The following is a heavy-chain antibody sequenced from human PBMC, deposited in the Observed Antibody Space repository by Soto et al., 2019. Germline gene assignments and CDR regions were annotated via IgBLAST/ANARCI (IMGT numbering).Heavy chain of an antibody. V-gene: IGHV4-30-4*01. CDR1: GGSISSGDYY. J-gene: IGHJ5*02. Sequence: SETLSLTCTVSGGSISSGDYYWSWIRQPPGKGLEWIGYIYYSGSTYYNPSLKSRVTISVDTSKNQFSLKLSSVAAADTAVYYCARYLGRITGTIDPWGQGTLVTVSS. D-gene: IGHD1-7*01. CDR3: ARYLGRITGTIDP. CDR2: IYYSGST.